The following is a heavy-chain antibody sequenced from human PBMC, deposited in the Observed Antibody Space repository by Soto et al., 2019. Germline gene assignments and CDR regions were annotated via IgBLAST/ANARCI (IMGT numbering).Heavy chain of an antibody. CDR1: GFTTSSYA. Sequence: EVQLLESGGGLVQPGGSLRLSCAASGFTTSSYAMRWVRQAPVKGLEWVSAISGSGGSTYYADSVKGRFTISRDNSKNTLYLQMNSLRAEDTAVYYCARRGSGSYYDYWGQGTLATVSS. CDR2: ISGSGGST. V-gene: IGHV3-23*01. D-gene: IGHD1-26*01. CDR3: ARRGSGSYYDY. J-gene: IGHJ4*02.